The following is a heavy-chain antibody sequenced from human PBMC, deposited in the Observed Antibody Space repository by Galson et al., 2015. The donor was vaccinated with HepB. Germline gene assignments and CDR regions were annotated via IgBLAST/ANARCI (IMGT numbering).Heavy chain of an antibody. CDR1: GFTFSSHV. D-gene: IGHD2-2*01. CDR2: ISDGGAST. V-gene: IGHV3-23*01. CDR3: ARGRNCATTTCHFPDYYGMDV. J-gene: IGHJ6*02. Sequence: SLRLSCAASGFTFSSHVMNWVRQAPGKGLEWVSAISDGGASTYYADSGKGRFTISRDNSKNTLYLQMNSLRAEDTAVYYCARGRNCATTTCHFPDYYGMDVWGQGTTVTVSS.